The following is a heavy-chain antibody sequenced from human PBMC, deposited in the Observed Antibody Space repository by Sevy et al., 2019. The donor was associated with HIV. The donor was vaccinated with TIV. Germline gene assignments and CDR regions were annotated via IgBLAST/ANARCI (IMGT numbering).Heavy chain of an antibody. CDR2: IYYSGST. CDR3: ASGENYYDSSGYPYFDY. D-gene: IGHD3-22*01. J-gene: IGHJ4*02. CDR1: GGSISSSSYY. Sequence: SETLSLTCTVSGGSISSSSYYWGWIRQPPGKGLECIGSIYYSGSTYYNPSLKSRVTISVDTSKNQFSLKLSSVTAADTAVYYCASGENYYDSSGYPYFDYWGQGTLVTVSS. V-gene: IGHV4-39*01.